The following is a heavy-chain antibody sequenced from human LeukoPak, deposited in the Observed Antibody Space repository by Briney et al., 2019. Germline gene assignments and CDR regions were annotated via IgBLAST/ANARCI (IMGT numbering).Heavy chain of an antibody. Sequence: GGSVRLSCAASGFTFSSYAMHWVRQAPGKGLEWVAVISYDGSNKYYADSVKGRFTISRDNSKNTLYLQMNSLRAEDTAVYYCARDPAKITMVRGVIEGFDPWGQGTLVTVSS. CDR2: ISYDGSNK. CDR1: GFTFSSYA. J-gene: IGHJ5*02. CDR3: ARDPAKITMVRGVIEGFDP. D-gene: IGHD3-10*01. V-gene: IGHV3-30-3*01.